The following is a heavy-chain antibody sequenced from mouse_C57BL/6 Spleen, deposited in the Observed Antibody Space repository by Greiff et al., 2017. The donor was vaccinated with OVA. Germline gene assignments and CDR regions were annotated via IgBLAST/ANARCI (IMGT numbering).Heavy chain of an antibody. J-gene: IGHJ2*01. CDR3: ARGGYGSSLYYFDY. V-gene: IGHV1-81*01. CDR1: GYTFTSYG. D-gene: IGHD1-1*01. Sequence: VQLQQSGAELARPGASVKLSCKASGYTFTSYGISWVKQRTGQGLEWIGEIYPRSGNTYYNAKFKGTATLTADKSSSTAYMGLRSLTSEDSAVYVCARGGYGSSLYYFDYWGQGTTRTVSS. CDR2: IYPRSGNT.